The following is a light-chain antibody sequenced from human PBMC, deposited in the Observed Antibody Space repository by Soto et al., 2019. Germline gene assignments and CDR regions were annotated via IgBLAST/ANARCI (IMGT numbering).Light chain of an antibody. J-gene: IGKJ5*01. Sequence: IVMTQSPATLSVSPGERATLSCRASHSVRSDLAWYQQKPGQSPRLLIFDASTRATGIPARFSGSGSGTEFTLTISNLQSEDFAVYYCHQYNKWPPITFGQRTRLEIK. CDR3: HQYNKWPPIT. V-gene: IGKV3-15*01. CDR1: HSVRSD. CDR2: DAS.